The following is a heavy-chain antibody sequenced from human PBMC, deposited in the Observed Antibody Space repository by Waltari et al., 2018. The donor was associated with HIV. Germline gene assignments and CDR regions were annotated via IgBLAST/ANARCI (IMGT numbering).Heavy chain of an antibody. Sequence: QVQLQESGPALVKPSETLSLTCTVSGAPITSYYWSWIRQPPGKGLEWIGYLHYRGSTHSVPSLKSRVTISVDTSKNQFSRNVTSVTAADTAVDDWARGPTRYYFDNWGQGTLVTVSS. D-gene: IGHD2-2*01. J-gene: IGHJ4*02. CDR3: ARGPTRYYFDN. V-gene: IGHV4-59*01. CDR1: GAPITSYY. CDR2: LHYRGST.